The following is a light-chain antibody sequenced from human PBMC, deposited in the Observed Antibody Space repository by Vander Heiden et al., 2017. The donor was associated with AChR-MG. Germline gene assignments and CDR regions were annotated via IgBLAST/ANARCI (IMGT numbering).Light chain of an antibody. J-gene: IGLJ3*02. V-gene: IGLV3-25*03. Sequence: SYELTHPPPVSVSPGQTARITCPGHGLPNQYPHWYQHQPGQAPVLGRYKDSERPSGIPERFAGYSSGTKVKLTIGGVQAEDEADYDCQSAASSGSYRVCGGGTQL. CDR3: QSAASSGSYRV. CDR1: GLPNQY. CDR2: KDS.